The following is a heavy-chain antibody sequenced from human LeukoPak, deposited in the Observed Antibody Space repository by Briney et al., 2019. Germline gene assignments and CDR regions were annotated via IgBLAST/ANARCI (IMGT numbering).Heavy chain of an antibody. D-gene: IGHD6-13*01. V-gene: IGHV3-21*01. J-gene: IGHJ5*02. CDR2: IRSSSSYI. Sequence: GGPLRLSCAPSGLTLSSYSMNWVPHPPGEGGEGGSSIRSSSSYIYYAGSVKSRFTISRDNAKNSLYLQVNSLRAEDTAVYYCARDAFRSRSSSSFDPWGQGTLVTVSS. CDR3: ARDAFRSRSSSSFDP. CDR1: GLTLSSYS.